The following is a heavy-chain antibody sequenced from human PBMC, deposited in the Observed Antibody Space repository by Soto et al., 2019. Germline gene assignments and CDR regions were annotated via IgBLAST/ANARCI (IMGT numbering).Heavy chain of an antibody. D-gene: IGHD3-22*01. CDR3: AGGFGGYFDEPSGY. CDR2: INAGNGHT. CDR1: GYTFTNYA. Sequence: QVQLVQSGAEVKKPGASVKVSCKASGYTFTNYALHWVHQAPGQRLEYMGWINAGNGHTRYSQRFQGRVSFTRDTSATTVYMEMSSLRSEDTAVYYCAGGFGGYFDEPSGYWGQGALVTVSS. V-gene: IGHV1-3*01. J-gene: IGHJ4*02.